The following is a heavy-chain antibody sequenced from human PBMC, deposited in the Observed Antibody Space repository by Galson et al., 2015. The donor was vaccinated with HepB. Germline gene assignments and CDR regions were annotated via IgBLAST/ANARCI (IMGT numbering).Heavy chain of an antibody. CDR1: GFTFSSYW. D-gene: IGHD3-16*01. V-gene: IGHV3-7*03. J-gene: IGHJ4*02. CDR3: ARARKNNVWGSCYFDF. Sequence: SLRLSCAASGFTFSSYWMTWVRQAPGKGLEWVADIRQDGSEKYYADSVKGRLTISRDNAKNSLDLQMDSLRAEDTAVYYCARARKNNVWGSCYFDFWGQGTVATV. CDR2: IRQDGSEK.